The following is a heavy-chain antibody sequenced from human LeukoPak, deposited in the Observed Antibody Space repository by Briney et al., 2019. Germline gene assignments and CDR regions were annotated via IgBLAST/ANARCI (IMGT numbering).Heavy chain of an antibody. CDR3: ARSSHSSRWSLGLYYYDYYMDV. CDR1: GGSISSYY. CDR2: IYYSGST. J-gene: IGHJ6*03. V-gene: IGHV4-59*12. Sequence: PSETLSLTCTVSGGSISSYYWSWIRQPPGKGLEWIGYIYYSGSTNYNPSLKSRVTISVDTSKNQFSLKLSSVTAADTAVYYCARSSHSSRWSLGLYYYDYYMDVWGKGTTVTVSS. D-gene: IGHD6-13*01.